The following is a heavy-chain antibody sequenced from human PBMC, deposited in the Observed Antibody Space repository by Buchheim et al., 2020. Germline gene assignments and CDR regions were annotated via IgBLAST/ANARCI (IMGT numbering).Heavy chain of an antibody. CDR3: ARGGREKLDLGNFDF. CDR2: ISGDGRST. D-gene: IGHD5-24*01. J-gene: IGHJ4*02. CDR1: EFTFSNYW. V-gene: IGHV3-74*01. Sequence: EVQLVESGGGLVQSGGSLRLSCVDSEFTFSNYWMIWVRQAPGKGLVWVSSISGDGRSTDYADSVRGRFTLSRDKAKNTLYLQMNSLRAEDTAVYYCARGGREKLDLGNFDFWGQGTL.